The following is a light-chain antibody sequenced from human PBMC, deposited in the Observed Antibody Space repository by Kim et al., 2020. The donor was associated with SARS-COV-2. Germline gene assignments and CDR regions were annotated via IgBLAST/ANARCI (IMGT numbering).Light chain of an antibody. CDR3: SAWDSSLSVWV. CDR1: GNNVGNQG. CDR2: RNN. V-gene: IGLV10-54*04. Sequence: RPTATRTCTGNGNNVGNQGAAWLQQHQGHPPKLLSYRNNNRPSGISERFSASTSGNTASLTITGLQPDDEAEYYCSAWDSSLSVWVFGGGTKLTVL. J-gene: IGLJ3*02.